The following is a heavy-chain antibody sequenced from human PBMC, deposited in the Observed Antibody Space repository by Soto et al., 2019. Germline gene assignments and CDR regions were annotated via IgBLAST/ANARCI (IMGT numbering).Heavy chain of an antibody. V-gene: IGHV3-23*01. D-gene: IGHD3-3*01. CDR2: ISGSGGST. J-gene: IGHJ5*02. Sequence: AVSWVSQNQGKGLEWVSAISGSGGSTYYADSVKGRFTISRDNSKNTLYLQMNSLRAEDTAVYYCAKGGWPYYDFQTGYYDCFDTPGQ. CDR3: AKGGWPYYDFQTGYYDCFDT. CDR1: A.